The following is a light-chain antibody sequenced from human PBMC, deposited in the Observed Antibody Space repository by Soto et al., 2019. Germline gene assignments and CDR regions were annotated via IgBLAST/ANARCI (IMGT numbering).Light chain of an antibody. CDR1: ISDVGRFDV. CDR3: CAYVGARTYV. CDR2: EGS. V-gene: IGLV2-23*01. J-gene: IGLJ1*01. Sequence: QSALPQPASVSGSLGQSITISRTGTISDVGRFDVVSWFQQHPGQVPKLIIYEGSRRPSGVSSRFSGSKSGNTASLTISGLQAEDEADYYCCAYVGARTYVFGTGTKVTVL.